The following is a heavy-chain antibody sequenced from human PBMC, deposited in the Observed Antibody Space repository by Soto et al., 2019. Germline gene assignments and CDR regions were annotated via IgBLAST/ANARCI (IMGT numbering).Heavy chain of an antibody. CDR1: GFTFSSYA. V-gene: IGHV3-23*01. Sequence: EVQLLESGGGLVQPGGSLRLSCAASGFTFSSYAMSWVRQAPGKGLEWVSAISGSGGSTYYADSVKGRFTISRDNSKNTLHLPMNSLRAEDTAVYYCAKIMRPPDYYYYYGMDVWGQGTTVTVSS. CDR3: AKIMRPPDYYYYYGMDV. D-gene: IGHD2-8*01. CDR2: ISGSGGST. J-gene: IGHJ6*02.